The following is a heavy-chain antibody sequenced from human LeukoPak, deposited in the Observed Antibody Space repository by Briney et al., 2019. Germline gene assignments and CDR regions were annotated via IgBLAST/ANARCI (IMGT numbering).Heavy chain of an antibody. D-gene: IGHD1-1*01. CDR3: ARDLPNGFFDY. CDR1: GFTFSDYW. J-gene: IGHJ4*02. Sequence: PGGSLRLSCATSGFTFSDYWMTWVRQAPGKGLEWLINIKEDSSDQSSVDSVKGRFIISRDNAKNLLYPQMNSLRPDDTAVYYCARDLPNGFFDYWGQGTLVTVSS. V-gene: IGHV3-7*01. CDR2: IKEDSSDQ.